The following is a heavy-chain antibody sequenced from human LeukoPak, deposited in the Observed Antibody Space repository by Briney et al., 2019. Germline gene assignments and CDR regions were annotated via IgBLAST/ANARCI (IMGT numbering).Heavy chain of an antibody. Sequence: SETLSLTCTVSGDSITTYYWSWIRQSPGKGLEWIGYINYIGSTNYNPSLKNRVTISADISKSQFPLRLRSVTAADTAVYFCARGVTAAGSSWGQGTLVTVSS. CDR3: ARGVTAAGSS. D-gene: IGHD6-13*01. J-gene: IGHJ5*02. CDR2: INYIGST. CDR1: GDSITTYY. V-gene: IGHV4-59*01.